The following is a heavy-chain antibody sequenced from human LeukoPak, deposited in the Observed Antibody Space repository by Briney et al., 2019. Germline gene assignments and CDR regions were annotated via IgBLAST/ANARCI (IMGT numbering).Heavy chain of an antibody. V-gene: IGHV3-21*01. J-gene: IGHJ5*02. D-gene: IGHD3-3*01. CDR1: GFSFSSNS. CDR3: ARFLEWANWFDP. Sequence: GGSLRLSCAASGFSFSSNSMNWVRQAPGKGLEWVSSISSSSSYIYYADSVKGRFTISRDNARNSLYLQMNSLRAEDTAVYYCARFLEWANWFDPWGQGTLVTVSS. CDR2: ISSSSSYI.